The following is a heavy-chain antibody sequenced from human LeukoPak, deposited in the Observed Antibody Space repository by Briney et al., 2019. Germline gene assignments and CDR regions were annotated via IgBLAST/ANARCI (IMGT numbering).Heavy chain of an antibody. CDR1: GGSISSSNW. CDR3: ARGGRVQYQLLYFNY. D-gene: IGHD2-2*01. CDR2: MYHSGST. V-gene: IGHV4-4*02. J-gene: IGHJ4*02. Sequence: ASETLSLTCAVSGGSISSSNWWSWVRQPPGKGLEWIGEMYHSGSTNYNPSLKSRVTISLDNSKNQFSLKLSSVTAADTAVYYCARGGRVQYQLLYFNYWGQGTLVTVSS.